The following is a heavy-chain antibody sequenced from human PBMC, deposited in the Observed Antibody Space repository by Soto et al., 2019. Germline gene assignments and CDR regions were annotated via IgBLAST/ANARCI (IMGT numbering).Heavy chain of an antibody. J-gene: IGHJ4*02. V-gene: IGHV3-20*04. D-gene: IGHD3-10*01. CDR3: ARNLWFGDLAVARTWEDY. Sequence: PGGSLRLSCAASGFTFDDYGMSWVRQAPGKGLEWVSGINWNGGSTGYADSVKGRFTISRDNAKNSLYLQMNSLRADDTAFYYCARNLWFGDLAVARTWEDYWGQGTLVTVSS. CDR2: INWNGGST. CDR1: GFTFDDYG.